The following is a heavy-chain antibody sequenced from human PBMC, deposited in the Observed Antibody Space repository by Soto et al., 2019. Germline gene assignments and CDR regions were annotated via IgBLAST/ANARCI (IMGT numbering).Heavy chain of an antibody. CDR1: GFTFSSYA. Sequence: GGSLRLSCAASGFTFSSYAMSWVRQAPGKGLEWVSAISGSGGSTYYADSVKGRFTISRDKSKNTLYLQMNSLTAEDTAVYYCAKKGWTYYDFWSGYYIDYWGQGTLVTVSS. J-gene: IGHJ4*02. V-gene: IGHV3-23*01. CDR3: AKKGWTYYDFWSGYYIDY. CDR2: ISGSGGST. D-gene: IGHD3-3*01.